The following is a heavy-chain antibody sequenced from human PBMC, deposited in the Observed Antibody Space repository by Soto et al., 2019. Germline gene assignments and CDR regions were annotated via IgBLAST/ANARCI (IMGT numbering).Heavy chain of an antibody. V-gene: IGHV4-61*01. Sequence: PSETLSLTCTVSGGSVSSGSYYWSWIRQPPGKGLEWIGYIYYSGSTNYNPSLKSRVTISVDTSKNQFSLKLSSVTAADTAVYYCARDRAQNPYDSSGYFHWFDPWGQGTLVTVSS. D-gene: IGHD3-22*01. CDR2: IYYSGST. CDR1: GGSVSSGSYY. CDR3: ARDRAQNPYDSSGYFHWFDP. J-gene: IGHJ5*02.